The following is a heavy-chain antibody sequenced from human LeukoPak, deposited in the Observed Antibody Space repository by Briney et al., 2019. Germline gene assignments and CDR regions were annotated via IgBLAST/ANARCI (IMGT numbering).Heavy chain of an antibody. CDR2: IYHSGST. CDR3: ARGERSRTFSYTRRPPDDAFDI. J-gene: IGHJ3*02. CDR1: GGSISSSNW. D-gene: IGHD1-14*01. Sequence: PSETLSLTCAVSGGSISSSNWWSWVRQPPGKGLEWIGEIYHSGSTNYNPSLKSRVTISVDTSKNQFSLKLSSVTAADTAVYYCARGERSRTFSYTRRPPDDAFDIWGQGTMVTVSS. V-gene: IGHV4-4*02.